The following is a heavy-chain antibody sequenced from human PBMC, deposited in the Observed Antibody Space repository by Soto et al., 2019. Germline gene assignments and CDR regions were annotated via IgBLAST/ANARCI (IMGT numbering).Heavy chain of an antibody. Sequence: QVQLVQSGAEVKKPGASVKVSCKASGYTFTSYGISWVLQAPGQGLEWMGWSSAYNGNTNYAQKLQGRVTMTTDTSTSTAYMELRSLRSDDTAVYYCAREGYYDFWSGYLGPDVSNWFDPWGQGTLVTVSS. D-gene: IGHD3-3*01. CDR3: AREGYYDFWSGYLGPDVSNWFDP. J-gene: IGHJ5*02. CDR2: SSAYNGNT. V-gene: IGHV1-18*01. CDR1: GYTFTSYG.